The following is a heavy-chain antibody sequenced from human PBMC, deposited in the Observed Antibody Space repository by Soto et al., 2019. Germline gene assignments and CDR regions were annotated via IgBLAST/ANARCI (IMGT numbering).Heavy chain of an antibody. CDR3: GRHPYGDYDVMGV. D-gene: IGHD4-17*01. CDR2: IYPGDSDT. V-gene: IGHV5-51*01. J-gene: IGHJ6*02. CDR1: GYSFTNYW. Sequence: PGESLKISFKGSGYSFTNYWIGWVRQMPGKGLEWMGIIYPGDSDTRYSPSFQGQVTISADWSISTAYLHWSSLRASDTAMYYCGRHPYGDYDVMGVWGQGTAVTVSS.